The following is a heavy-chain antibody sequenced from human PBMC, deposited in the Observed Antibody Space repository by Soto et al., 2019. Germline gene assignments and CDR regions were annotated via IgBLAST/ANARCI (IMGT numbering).Heavy chain of an antibody. CDR3: ARVDYHDSNGHTNWFDP. CDR1: GYTFTSYD. V-gene: IGHV1-8*01. Sequence: GASVKVSCKASGYTFTSYDINWVRQATGQGLEWMGWMNPNSGNTGYAQKFQGRVTMTRNTSITTAYMELSSLRSEDTAVYYCARVDYHDSNGHTNWFDPWGQGTLVTVSS. CDR2: MNPNSGNT. D-gene: IGHD3-22*01. J-gene: IGHJ5*02.